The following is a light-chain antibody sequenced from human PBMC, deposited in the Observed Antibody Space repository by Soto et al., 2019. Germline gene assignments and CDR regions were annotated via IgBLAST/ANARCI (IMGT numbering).Light chain of an antibody. V-gene: IGKV1-39*01. J-gene: IGKJ4*01. Sequence: DIGTTQSPPSLSASVGARVTITSAASQSISSYLNWYQQKPGKATKLLIYAASSLQSGVTSRFSGSGSGTDFTLTISSVQPEEFATYYCQESYSTQLTVGGRIKGDI. CDR2: AAS. CDR1: QSISSY. CDR3: QESYSTQLT.